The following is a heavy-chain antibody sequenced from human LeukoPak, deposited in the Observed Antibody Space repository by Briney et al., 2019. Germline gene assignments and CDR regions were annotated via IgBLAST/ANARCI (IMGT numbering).Heavy chain of an antibody. J-gene: IGHJ4*02. D-gene: IGHD3-16*01. CDR3: ARDLGLE. V-gene: IGHV3-30*04. CDR2: ISYDGSNK. CDR1: GFTFSSYA. Sequence: GGSLRLSCAASGFTFSSYAMHWVRQAPGKGLEWVAVISYDGSNKYYADSVMGRFTISRDNSKNTLYLQMNSLRAEDTAVYYCARDLGLEWGQGTLVTVSS.